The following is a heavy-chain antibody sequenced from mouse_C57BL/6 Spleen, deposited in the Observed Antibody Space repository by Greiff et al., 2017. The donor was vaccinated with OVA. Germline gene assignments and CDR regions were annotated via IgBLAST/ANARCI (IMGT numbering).Heavy chain of an antibody. CDR1: GYTFTSYW. CDR2: IHPNSGST. Sequence: QVQLQQPGAELVKPGALVKLSCKASGYTFTSYWMHWVKQRPGQGLEWIGMIHPNSGSTNYNEKFKSKATLTVDKSSSTAYMQLSSLTSEDSAVYYCAGLYYSNYDYYAMDYWGQGTSVTVSS. D-gene: IGHD2-5*01. J-gene: IGHJ4*01. V-gene: IGHV1-64*01. CDR3: AGLYYSNYDYYAMDY.